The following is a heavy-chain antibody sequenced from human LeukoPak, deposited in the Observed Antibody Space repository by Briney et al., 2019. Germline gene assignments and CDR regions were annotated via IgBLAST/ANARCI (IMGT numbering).Heavy chain of an antibody. CDR1: GYTFTSYY. V-gene: IGHV1-46*01. Sequence: ASVKVSCKASGYTFTSYYMHWVRQAPGQGLEWMGIINPSGGSTSYAQKFQGRVTMTRDTSTSTVYMELSSLRSEDTAVYYCASVYYYDSSGHHGWFDPWGQGTLVTVSS. D-gene: IGHD3-22*01. CDR3: ASVYYYDSSGHHGWFDP. J-gene: IGHJ5*02. CDR2: INPSGGST.